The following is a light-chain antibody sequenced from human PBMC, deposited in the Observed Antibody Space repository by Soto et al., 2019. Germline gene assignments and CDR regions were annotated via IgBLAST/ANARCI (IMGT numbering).Light chain of an antibody. J-gene: IGKJ1*01. CDR2: AAS. V-gene: IGKV1-27*01. CDR3: QMYNSAPPGT. Sequence: DIQMTQSPPSLSASVGDRVTITCRASQYINNYLAWYQQRPGKPPKLLIHAASTLQSGVPSRFSGSGSGTDFTLTISILQSEDVATYYCQMYNSAPPGTFGQGTKVEIK. CDR1: QYINNY.